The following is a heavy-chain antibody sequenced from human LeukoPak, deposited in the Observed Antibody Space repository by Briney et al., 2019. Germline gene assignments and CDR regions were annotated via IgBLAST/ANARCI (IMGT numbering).Heavy chain of an antibody. Sequence: PGGSLRLSCAASGFTFSSYWMHRVRQAPGKGLVWVSRINSDGSSTSYADSVKGRFTISRDNAKNTLYLQMNSLRAEDTAVYYCARDQEWSDAFDIWGQGTMVTVSS. V-gene: IGHV3-74*01. CDR2: INSDGSST. CDR1: GFTFSSYW. CDR3: ARDQEWSDAFDI. D-gene: IGHD3-3*01. J-gene: IGHJ3*02.